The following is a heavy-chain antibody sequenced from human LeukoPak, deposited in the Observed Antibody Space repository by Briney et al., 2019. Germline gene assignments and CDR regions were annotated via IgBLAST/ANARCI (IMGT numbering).Heavy chain of an antibody. CDR1: GYTFTGYY. V-gene: IGHV1-2*02. Sequence: GASVKVSCKASGYTFTGYYMHWVRQAPGQGLEWMGWINPNSGGTNYAQKFQGRVTMTRDTSISTAYMELSRLRSDDTAVYYCARTAYRGVNWFDPWGQGTLVTVSS. J-gene: IGHJ5*02. D-gene: IGHD1-26*01. CDR2: INPNSGGT. CDR3: ARTAYRGVNWFDP.